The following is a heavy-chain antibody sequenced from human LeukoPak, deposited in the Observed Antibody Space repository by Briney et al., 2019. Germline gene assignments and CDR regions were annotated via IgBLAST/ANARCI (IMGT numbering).Heavy chain of an antibody. CDR3: AIDTAMADY. V-gene: IGHV4-39*07. J-gene: IGHJ4*02. CDR1: RGSISSSSYY. D-gene: IGHD5-18*01. Sequence: PSETLSLTFTVSRGSISSSSYYWGWIRQPPGKGLEWIGNIHSSGDTYYNPSLKSRVTISVDTSKSQFSLKLSSVTAADTAVYYCAIDTAMADYWGQGTLVTVSS. CDR2: IHSSGDT.